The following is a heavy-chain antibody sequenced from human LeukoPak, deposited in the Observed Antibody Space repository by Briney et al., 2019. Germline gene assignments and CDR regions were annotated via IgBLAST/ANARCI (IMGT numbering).Heavy chain of an antibody. D-gene: IGHD3-22*01. V-gene: IGHV4-61*01. J-gene: IGHJ3*02. CDR1: GYSISSGYY. CDR3: ACLTTADAFDI. Sequence: SETLSLTCTVSGYSISSGYYWSWIRQPPGKGLEWIGYIYDSGSTNYNPSLKSRVTISVDTSKNQFSLKLSSVTAADTAVYYCACLTTADAFDIWGQGTMVTVSS. CDR2: IYDSGST.